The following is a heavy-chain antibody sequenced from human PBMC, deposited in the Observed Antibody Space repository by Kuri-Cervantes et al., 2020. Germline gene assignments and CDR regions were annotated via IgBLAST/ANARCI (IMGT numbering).Heavy chain of an antibody. V-gene: IGHV3-30-3*01. CDR2: ISYDGSNK. CDR3: ARDWGLVYDSSGYDY. CDR1: GFTFSSYA. J-gene: IGHJ4*02. Sequence: GGSLRPSWAASGFTFSSYAMHWVRQAPGKGLEWVAVISYDGSNKYYADSVKGRFTISRDNSKNTLYLQMNSLRAEDTAVYYCARDWGLVYDSSGYDYWGQGTLVTVSS. D-gene: IGHD3-22*01.